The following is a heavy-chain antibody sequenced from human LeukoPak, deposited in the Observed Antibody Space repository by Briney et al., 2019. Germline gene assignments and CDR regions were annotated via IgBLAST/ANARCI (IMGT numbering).Heavy chain of an antibody. V-gene: IGHV3-23*01. CDR2: ISGSGGST. Sequence: GGSLRLSCAASGFTFSSYAMSWVRQAPGKGLEWVSAISGSGGSTYYADSVKGRFTISRDNSKNTLYLQMNSLRAEDTAVYYCARDPPSLSGYSGYEQGGYWGQGTLVTVST. D-gene: IGHD5-12*01. CDR1: GFTFSSYA. J-gene: IGHJ4*02. CDR3: ARDPPSLSGYSGYEQGGY.